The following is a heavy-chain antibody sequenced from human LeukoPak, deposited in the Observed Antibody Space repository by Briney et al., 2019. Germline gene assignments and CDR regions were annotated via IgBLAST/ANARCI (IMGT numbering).Heavy chain of an antibody. Sequence: PSETLSLTCTVPGGSISSHYWGWIRQPPGKGLEWVGYIYYSGSTNYNPSLKSRVTISVDTSKNQFSLKLSSVTAADTAVYYCARSITIFASFDYWGQGTLVTVSS. J-gene: IGHJ4*02. CDR3: ARSITIFASFDY. CDR2: IYYSGST. D-gene: IGHD3-3*01. V-gene: IGHV4-59*11. CDR1: GGSISSHY.